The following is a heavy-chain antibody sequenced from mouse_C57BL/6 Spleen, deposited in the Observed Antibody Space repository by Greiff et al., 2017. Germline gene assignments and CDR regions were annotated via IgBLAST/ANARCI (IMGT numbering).Heavy chain of an antibody. CDR2: INPSSGYT. Sequence: VQLQQSGAELAKPGASVKLSCKASGYTFTSYWMHWVKQRPGQGLEWIGYINPSSGYTKYNQKFKGKATLTADKSSSTAYMQLSSLTYEDSAVYYCAREAMDYWGQGTSVTVSS. J-gene: IGHJ4*01. V-gene: IGHV1-7*01. CDR3: AREAMDY. CDR1: GYTFTSYW.